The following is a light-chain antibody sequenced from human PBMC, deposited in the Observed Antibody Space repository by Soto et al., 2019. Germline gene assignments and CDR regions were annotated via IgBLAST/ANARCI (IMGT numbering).Light chain of an antibody. CDR2: KAS. Sequence: DIQMTQSPSTLSASVGDRVTITCRASQSISTWLAWYQQKPGKAPTLLIYKASSLESGVPSRFSGSGSGTEFTLTISSLQPDDFATYYCQEYNSDSATFGPGTKGDIK. CDR1: QSISTW. J-gene: IGKJ3*01. V-gene: IGKV1-5*03. CDR3: QEYNSDSAT.